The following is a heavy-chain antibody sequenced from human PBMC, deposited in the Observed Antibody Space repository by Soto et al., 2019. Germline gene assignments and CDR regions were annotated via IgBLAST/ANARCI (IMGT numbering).Heavy chain of an antibody. J-gene: IGHJ3*02. CDR1: GFTVSSNY. V-gene: IGHV3-66*01. D-gene: IGHD2-15*01. CDR2: IYSVGST. CDR3: ARGLYWQPIPVDAFDI. Sequence: GGSLRLSCAASGFTVSSNYMTWVRQSPGKGLEWVSVIYSVGSTYYADSVKGRFTISRDNSKNTLYLQMNSLRAEDTAVYYCARGLYWQPIPVDAFDIWGQGTRV.